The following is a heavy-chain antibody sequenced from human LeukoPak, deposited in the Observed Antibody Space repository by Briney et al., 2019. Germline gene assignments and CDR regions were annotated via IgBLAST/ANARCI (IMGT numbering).Heavy chain of an antibody. CDR2: LSGSGGAT. Sequence: PGGSLRLSCAASGFTFSSYAMSWVRQAPGRGLEWVSSLSGSGGATYYADSVKGRFTISRDNSRNTPYLQMNSLRAEDTAVYHCAKGAHTWSYGDYVDYWGQGTLVTVSS. CDR1: GFTFSSYA. V-gene: IGHV3-23*01. J-gene: IGHJ4*02. D-gene: IGHD5-18*01. CDR3: AKGAHTWSYGDYVDY.